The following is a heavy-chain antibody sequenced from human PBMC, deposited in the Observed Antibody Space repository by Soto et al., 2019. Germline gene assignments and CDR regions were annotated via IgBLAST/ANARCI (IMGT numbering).Heavy chain of an antibody. CDR3: ARAPNPYSSSSGWFDP. V-gene: IGHV1-2*02. CDR2: INPNSGGT. D-gene: IGHD6-6*01. Sequence: ASVKVSCKASGYTFTGYYMHWVRQAPGQGLEWMGWINPNSGGTNYAQKFQGRVTMTRDTSISTAYMELSRLRADDTAVYYCARAPNPYSSSSGWFDPWGQGTLVTVSS. J-gene: IGHJ5*02. CDR1: GYTFTGYY.